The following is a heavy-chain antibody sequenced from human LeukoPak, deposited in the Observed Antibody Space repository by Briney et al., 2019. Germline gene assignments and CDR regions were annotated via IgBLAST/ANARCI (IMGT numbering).Heavy chain of an antibody. V-gene: IGHV4-59*12. Sequence: SETLSLTCTVSGGSINNYHWSWIRQPPGKGLEWIGYIYWSGSKYNASLKSRITMSLDTSKNQASLKLSSVTAADTAVYYCARELVRGSSYLFDYWGQGTLVTVSS. CDR3: ARELVRGSSYLFDY. J-gene: IGHJ4*02. CDR1: GGSINNYH. D-gene: IGHD6-13*01. CDR2: IYWSGS.